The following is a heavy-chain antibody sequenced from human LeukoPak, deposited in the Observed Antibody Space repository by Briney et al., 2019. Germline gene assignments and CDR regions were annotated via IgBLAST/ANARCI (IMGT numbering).Heavy chain of an antibody. V-gene: IGHV3-53*01. CDR3: ARASDTGGYYYYGMDV. CDR2: IYSGGST. J-gene: IGHJ6*02. CDR1: GFTVSSNY. Sequence: GGSLRLSCAAFGFTVSSNYMSWVRQAPGKGLEWVSVIYSGGSTYYADSVKGRFTISRDNSKNTLYLQMNSLRAEDTAVYYCARASDTGGYYYYGMDVSGQGTTVTVSS. D-gene: IGHD2-8*02.